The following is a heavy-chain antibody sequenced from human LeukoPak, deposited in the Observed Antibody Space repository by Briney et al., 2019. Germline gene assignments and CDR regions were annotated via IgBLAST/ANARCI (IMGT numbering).Heavy chain of an antibody. CDR2: INHSGST. J-gene: IGHJ4*02. CDR1: GGSFSGYY. V-gene: IGHV4-34*01. CDR3: ARHNRYYYGSGSDY. Sequence: SETLSLTCAVYGGSFSGYYWSWIRQPPGKGLEWIGEINHSGSTNYNPSLKSRVTISVDTSKNQFSLKLSSVTAADTAVYYCARHNRYYYGSGSDYWGQGTLVTVSS. D-gene: IGHD3-10*01.